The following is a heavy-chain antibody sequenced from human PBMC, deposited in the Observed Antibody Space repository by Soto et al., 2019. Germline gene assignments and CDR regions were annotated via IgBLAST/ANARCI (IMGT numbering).Heavy chain of an antibody. D-gene: IGHD2-15*01. Sequence: EVQLVESGGGLVQPCRSLRLSCAASGFTFDDYAMHWVRQAPGKGLEWVSGISWNSGSIGYADSVKGRFTISRDNAKNSLYLQMNSLRAEDTALYYCAKAVVAATVEGNNWFDPWGQGTLVTVSS. CDR3: AKAVVAATVEGNNWFDP. J-gene: IGHJ5*02. CDR2: ISWNSGSI. V-gene: IGHV3-9*01. CDR1: GFTFDDYA.